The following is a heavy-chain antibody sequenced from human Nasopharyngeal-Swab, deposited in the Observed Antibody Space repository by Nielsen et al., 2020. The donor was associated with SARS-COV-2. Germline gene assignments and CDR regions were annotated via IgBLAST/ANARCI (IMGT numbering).Heavy chain of an antibody. Sequence: SETLSLTCAVYGGSFSGYYWSWIRQPPGKGLEWIGEINHSGSTNYNPSLKSRVTISVDTSKNQFSLKLSSVTAADTAVYYCARGRGYYSRPRAEYFQHWGQGTLVTVSS. J-gene: IGHJ1*01. CDR3: ARGRGYYSRPRAEYFQH. V-gene: IGHV4-34*01. D-gene: IGHD3-22*01. CDR1: GGSFSGYY. CDR2: INHSGST.